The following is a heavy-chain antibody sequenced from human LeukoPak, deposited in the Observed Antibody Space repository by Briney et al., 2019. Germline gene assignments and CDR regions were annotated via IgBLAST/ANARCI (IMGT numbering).Heavy chain of an antibody. V-gene: IGHV3-23*01. CDR3: AKATTTSPRNFDY. D-gene: IGHD2/OR15-2a*01. Sequence: SGGSTYSADSVKGRFTISRDNSKNTLYLQMNSLRAEDTAVYYCAKATTTSPRNFDYWGQGTLVTVSS. CDR2: SGGST. J-gene: IGHJ4*02.